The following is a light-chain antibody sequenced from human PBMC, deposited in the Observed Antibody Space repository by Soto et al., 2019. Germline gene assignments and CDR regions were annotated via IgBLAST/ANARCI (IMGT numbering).Light chain of an antibody. CDR1: QSISSY. J-gene: IGKJ1*01. CDR3: QQSYSAPRT. CDR2: AAS. V-gene: IGKV1-39*01. Sequence: DIQMTQSPSSVSASIGDTVTITCRASQSISSYLNWYQQKPGKAPKLLIYAASSLQSGVPSRFSGSGSGTDFTLTINSLQPEDFATYYCQQSYSAPRTFGQGTKVDIK.